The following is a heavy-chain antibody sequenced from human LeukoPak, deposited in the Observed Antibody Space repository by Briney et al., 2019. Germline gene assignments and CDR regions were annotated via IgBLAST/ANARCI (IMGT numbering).Heavy chain of an antibody. Sequence: SETLSLTCTVSGGSISSGPYFWNWIRQPAGKGLEWIGRIYTSGSTNYNPSLKSRVTISVDTSKNQFSLKLSSVTAADTAVYYCARSYGYSSSWYGSDWFDPWGQGTLVTVSS. V-gene: IGHV4-61*02. CDR2: IYTSGST. D-gene: IGHD6-13*01. J-gene: IGHJ5*02. CDR3: ARSYGYSSSWYGSDWFDP. CDR1: GGSISSGPYF.